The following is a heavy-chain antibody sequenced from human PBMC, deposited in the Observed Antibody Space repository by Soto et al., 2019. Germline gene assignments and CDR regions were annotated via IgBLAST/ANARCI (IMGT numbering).Heavy chain of an antibody. D-gene: IGHD2-15*01. CDR3: AKDGGREGYFGNWFDP. CDR1: GGTFSNYA. V-gene: IGHV1-69*15. J-gene: IGHJ5*02. Sequence: QVQLVQSGAEVKKPGSSVKVSCKASGGTFSNYAITWVRQAPGQGLEWLGRIIPIFGTTDYAQKFQGRVTITAXXXTXXAYMELSSLRSDDTDVYYCAKDGGREGYFGNWFDPWGQGTLVTVSS. CDR2: IIPIFGTT.